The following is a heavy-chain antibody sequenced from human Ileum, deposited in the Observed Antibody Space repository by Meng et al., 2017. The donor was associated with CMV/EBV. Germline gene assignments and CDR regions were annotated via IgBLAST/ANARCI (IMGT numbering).Heavy chain of an antibody. J-gene: IGHJ4*02. V-gene: IGHV4-30-4*01. CDR2: IYYSGST. CDR3: ASGSPQLGYV. D-gene: IGHD1-1*01. CDR1: GGSISMGDYY. Sequence: VQRPESGPGLVKPSQTLSLPCTFSGGSISMGDYYWSWIRQPPGKGLEWIGYIYYSGSTYYNPSLKSRVTISADTSKNQFSLKLNSVTAADTAVYYCASGSPQLGYVWGQGTLVTVSS.